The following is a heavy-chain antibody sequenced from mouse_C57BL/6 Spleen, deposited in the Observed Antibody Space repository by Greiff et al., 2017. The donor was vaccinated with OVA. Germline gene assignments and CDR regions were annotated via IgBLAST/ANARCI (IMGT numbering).Heavy chain of an antibody. CDR3: ARFRVYEGYYGY. Sequence: QVQLKQSGAELAKPGASVKLSCKASGYTFTSYWLPWVKQRPGQGLEWIGYINPSSGYTKYNQKFKDKTTLTADKSSSTAYMQLSSLTYEDSAVYYCARFRVYEGYYGYWGQGTTLTVSS. CDR1: GYTFTSYW. V-gene: IGHV1-7*01. D-gene: IGHD2-3*01. CDR2: INPSSGYT. J-gene: IGHJ2*01.